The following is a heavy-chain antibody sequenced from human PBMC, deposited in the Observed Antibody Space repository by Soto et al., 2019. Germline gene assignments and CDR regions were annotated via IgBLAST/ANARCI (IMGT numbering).Heavy chain of an antibody. J-gene: IGHJ6*02. CDR3: GTFLSTTSPDV. CDR1: GASVSSKSAA. CDR2: TYYRSKWYN. D-gene: IGHD2-2*01. Sequence: QTLSLTCAISGASVSSKSAAWNWIRHSPSRGLEWLGRTYYRSKWYNDYAVSVKSRITINPDTSKNQFSLQLYSVTPEDTAVYYCGTFLSTTSPDVWGPGTTVTVSS. V-gene: IGHV6-1*01.